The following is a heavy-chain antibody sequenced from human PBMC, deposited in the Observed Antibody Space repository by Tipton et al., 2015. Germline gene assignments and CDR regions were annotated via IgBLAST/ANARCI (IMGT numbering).Heavy chain of an antibody. D-gene: IGHD1-14*01. J-gene: IGHJ5*02. Sequence: TLSLTCTVSDGSISSYYWSWIRQSPGKGLEWIGNIYYSGTTNYNPYFKSRVTISVDTSKIQFSLKLSSVTAAETAVYYCATGTSRFDPWGQGTLVTVSS. CDR1: DGSISSYY. CDR2: IYYSGTT. V-gene: IGHV4-59*01. CDR3: ATGTSRFDP.